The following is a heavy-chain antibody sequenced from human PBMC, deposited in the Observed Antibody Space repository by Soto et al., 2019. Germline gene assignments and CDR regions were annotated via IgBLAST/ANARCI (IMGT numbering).Heavy chain of an antibody. Sequence: ASVKVSCKASGYTLTSYDINWVRQATGQGLEWMGWMNFNSGNTGYAQKFQGRVTMTRDTSISTAYMELSSLRSEDTAVYYCARAVPAAKLNMNVWGKGTTVTVSS. CDR3: ARAVPAAKLNMNV. CDR2: MNFNSGNT. V-gene: IGHV1-8*01. D-gene: IGHD2-2*01. CDR1: GYTLTSYD. J-gene: IGHJ6*03.